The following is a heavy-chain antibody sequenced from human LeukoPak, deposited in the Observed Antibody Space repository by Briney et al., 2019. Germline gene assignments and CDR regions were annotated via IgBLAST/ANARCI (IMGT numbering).Heavy chain of an antibody. Sequence: PGGSLRLSCAASGFTFSSYALTWVRQAPGKGLEWVSTTSAAASSTYYADSVKGRFTISRDNSKNTLYLQMNSLRAEDTAIYYCAKCVLPIAGPGPNIVRYFDSWGQGTLVTVSS. J-gene: IGHJ4*02. D-gene: IGHD3-16*02. V-gene: IGHV3-23*01. CDR2: TSAAASST. CDR3: AKCVLPIAGPGPNIVRYFDS. CDR1: GFTFSSYA.